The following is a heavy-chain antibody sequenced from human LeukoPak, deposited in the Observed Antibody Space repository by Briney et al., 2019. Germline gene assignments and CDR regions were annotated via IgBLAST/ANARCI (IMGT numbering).Heavy chain of an antibody. CDR1: GGSFSGYY. V-gene: IGHV4-34*01. CDR2: INHSGST. J-gene: IGHJ4*02. CDR3: ARGGVWGSYRPINYFDY. Sequence: PSETLSLTCADYGGSFSGYYWGWIRHPPGKGLEWMGEINHSGSTNYNPSLKSRVTISVDTSKNQFSLKLSSVTAADTAVYYCARGGVWGSYRPINYFDYWGQGTLVTVS. D-gene: IGHD3-16*02.